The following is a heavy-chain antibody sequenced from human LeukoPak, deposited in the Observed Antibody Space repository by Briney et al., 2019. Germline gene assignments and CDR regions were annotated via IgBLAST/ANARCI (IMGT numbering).Heavy chain of an antibody. CDR3: AKVRSEGIGQTLVFDS. Sequence: PGGSLRRSCAASGFTFHTYGMNWVRQPPGKGLKWVSGIRNNGDRKYYADSVKGRFTVSRDNSENTLYLQMNSLRVEDTAIYYCAKVRSEGIGQTLVFDSWGQGTLVTVSS. CDR2: IRNNGDRK. J-gene: IGHJ4*02. D-gene: IGHD4-17*01. V-gene: IGHV3-23*01. CDR1: GFTFHTYG.